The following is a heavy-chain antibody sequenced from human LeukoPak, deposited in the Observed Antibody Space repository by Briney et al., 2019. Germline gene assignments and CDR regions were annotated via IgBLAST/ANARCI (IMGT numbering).Heavy chain of an antibody. J-gene: IGHJ4*02. Sequence: SGPTLVNPTQTLTLTCTFFRFLLRASEVGVGWIRQPPGKALEWLALIYWDDDKRYRTPLKIRLAITKDPSKNQVLLTMTNMDPVDTATYYCAHRGTSGWHVKGIVYFDYWGQGALVTVSS. D-gene: IGHD6-19*01. CDR1: RFLLRASEVG. CDR2: IYWDDDK. V-gene: IGHV2-5*02. CDR3: AHRGTSGWHVKGIVYFDY.